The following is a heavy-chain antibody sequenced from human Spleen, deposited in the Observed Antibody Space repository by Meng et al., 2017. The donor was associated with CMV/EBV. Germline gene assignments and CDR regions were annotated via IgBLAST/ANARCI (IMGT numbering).Heavy chain of an antibody. CDR1: GYTFTSYD. CDR2: MNPNSGNT. J-gene: IGHJ5*02. V-gene: IGHV1-8*03. D-gene: IGHD4-17*01. CDR3: ARGPTPPYGDPHPLDWFDP. Sequence: ASVKVSCKASGYTFTSYDINWVRQATGQGLEWMGWMNPNSGNTGYAQKFQGRVTITRNTSISTACMELSRLRSDDTAVYYCARGPTPPYGDPHPLDWFDPWGQGTLVTVSS.